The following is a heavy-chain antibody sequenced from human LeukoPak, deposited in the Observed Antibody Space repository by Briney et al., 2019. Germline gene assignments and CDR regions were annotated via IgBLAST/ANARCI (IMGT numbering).Heavy chain of an antibody. CDR2: INPNSGGT. V-gene: IGHV1-2*02. CDR3: ARDREGLEMATAQFDY. CDR1: GYTFTGYY. J-gene: IGHJ4*02. D-gene: IGHD5-24*01. Sequence: ASVKVSCKASGYTFTGYYMHWVRQAPGQGLEWMGWINPNSGGTNYAQKFQGRVTMTRDTSISTAYMELSRLRSDDTAVYYCARDREGLEMATAQFDYWGQGTLVTVSS.